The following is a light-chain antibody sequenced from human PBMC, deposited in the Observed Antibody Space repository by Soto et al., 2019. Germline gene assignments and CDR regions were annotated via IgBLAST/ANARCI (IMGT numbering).Light chain of an antibody. CDR1: SSDVGLYDY. J-gene: IGLJ1*01. CDR2: AVS. Sequence: QSVPTQPASVSGSPGQSITISCTGTSSDVGLYDYVSWYQQHPGKAPQLMIYAVSNRPSGVSNRFSASKSGNTASLFISGLQAEDEADYYCSSYTSDSSYVFGSGTKV. CDR3: SSYTSDSSYV. V-gene: IGLV2-14*01.